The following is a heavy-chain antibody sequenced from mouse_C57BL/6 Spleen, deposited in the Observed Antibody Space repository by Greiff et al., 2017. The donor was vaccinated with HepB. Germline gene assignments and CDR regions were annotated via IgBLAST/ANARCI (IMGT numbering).Heavy chain of an antibody. CDR3: ARTSYYGSSSYWYFDV. Sequence: QVQLKQPGAELVRPGSSVKLSCKASGYTFTSYWMDWVKQRPGQGLEWIGNIYPSDSETHYNQKFKDKATLTVDKSSSTAYMQLSSLTSEDSAVYYCARTSYYGSSSYWYFDVWGTGTTVTVSS. D-gene: IGHD1-1*01. V-gene: IGHV1-61*01. CDR1: GYTFTSYW. J-gene: IGHJ1*03. CDR2: IYPSDSET.